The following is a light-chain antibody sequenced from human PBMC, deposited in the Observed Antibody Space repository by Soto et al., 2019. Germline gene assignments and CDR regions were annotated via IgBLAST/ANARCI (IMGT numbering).Light chain of an antibody. CDR1: SSDVGGYNY. CDR3: SSYTSSSPLYV. CDR2: EVS. Sequence: QSVLTQPASVSGSPGQSITISCTGTSSDVGGYNYVSWYQQHPGKAPKLMIYEVSNRPSGVSNHFSGSKSGNTASLTISGLQAEDEADYYCSSYTSSSPLYVFGTGTKLTVL. J-gene: IGLJ1*01. V-gene: IGLV2-14*01.